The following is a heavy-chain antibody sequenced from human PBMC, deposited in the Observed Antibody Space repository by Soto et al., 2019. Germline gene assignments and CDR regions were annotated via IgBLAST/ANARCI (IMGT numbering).Heavy chain of an antibody. V-gene: IGHV4-34*01. J-gene: IGHJ5*02. CDR3: ARGDRYCSGGSCYSPLNWFDP. CDR1: GGSFSGYY. CDR2: INHSGST. D-gene: IGHD2-15*01. Sequence: SETLSLTCAVYGGSFSGYYWSWIRQPPGKGLEWIGEINHSGSTNYNPSLKSRVTISVDTSKNQFSLKLSSVTAADTAVYYCARGDRYCSGGSCYSPLNWFDPWGQGTLVTVSS.